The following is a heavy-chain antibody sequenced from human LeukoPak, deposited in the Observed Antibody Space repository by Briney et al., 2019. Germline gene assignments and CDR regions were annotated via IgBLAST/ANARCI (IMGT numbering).Heavy chain of an antibody. J-gene: IGHJ3*02. V-gene: IGHV4-39*01. CDR3: AGGGYGSGSYFI. Sequence: SDTLSLPCTVSGGPISSSRYYWGRVPRPPGKGLGWIGSIYYSGSTYYNPSLKSRVTISVDTSKNQFFLKLSSVTAADTAVYYCAGGGYGSGSYFIWGQGTMVTVSS. D-gene: IGHD3-10*01. CDR1: GGPISSSRYY. CDR2: IYYSGST.